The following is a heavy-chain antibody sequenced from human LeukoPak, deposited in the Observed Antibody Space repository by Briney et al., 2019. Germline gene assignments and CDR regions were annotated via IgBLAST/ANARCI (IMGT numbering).Heavy chain of an antibody. CDR1: SDSISSYY. CDR3: ARSYGDYGGAWFDP. CDR2: IYYSGST. V-gene: IGHV4-59*01. Sequence: SETLSLTCTVSSDSISSYYWSWIRQPPGKGLEWIGYIYYSGSTNYNPSLKSRVTISVDTSKNQFSLKLNSVTAADTAVYYCARSYGDYGGAWFDPWGQGTLVTVSS. J-gene: IGHJ5*02. D-gene: IGHD4-17*01.